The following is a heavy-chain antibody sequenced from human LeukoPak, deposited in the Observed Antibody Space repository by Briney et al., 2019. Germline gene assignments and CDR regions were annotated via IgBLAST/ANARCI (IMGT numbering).Heavy chain of an antibody. V-gene: IGHV1-8*01. J-gene: IGHJ4*02. Sequence: ASVKVSCKASGYTFTSYDIHWVRQATEQGLEWMGRMNPNRGDTDYAQKFQGRVTITADESTSTAYMELSSLRSEDTAMYYCARDLYEDSSWYPSYYFDYWGQGTLVTVSS. CDR2: MNPNRGDT. CDR3: ARDLYEDSSWYPSYYFDY. CDR1: GYTFTSYD. D-gene: IGHD6-13*01.